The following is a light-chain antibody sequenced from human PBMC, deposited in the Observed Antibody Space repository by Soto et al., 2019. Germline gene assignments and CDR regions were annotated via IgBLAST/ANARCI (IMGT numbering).Light chain of an antibody. J-gene: IGKJ1*01. CDR2: AAS. Sequence: EIVMTQSPATLSVSPGERATLSCRASQSVNTNLAWYQQKPGQAPRLLIYAASNRATGIPARFIGSGSGTDFTLTISRLEPEDFAVYYCQQYGSSGTFGQGTKVDI. CDR1: QSVNTN. V-gene: IGKV3-20*01. CDR3: QQYGSSGT.